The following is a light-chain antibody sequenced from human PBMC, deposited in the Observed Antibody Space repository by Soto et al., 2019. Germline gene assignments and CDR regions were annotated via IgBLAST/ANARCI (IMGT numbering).Light chain of an antibody. CDR1: QSISTW. V-gene: IGKV1-5*03. J-gene: IGKJ1*01. CDR3: QQYNSYSTFGPAT. Sequence: PSTLSASVGDRVTITCRASQSISTWLAWYQQKPGKAPKLLIYSASDLESGVPSRFSGSGFGTEFTLTITSLQPDDFATYYCQQYNSYSTFGPATFGQGTKVDI. CDR2: SAS.